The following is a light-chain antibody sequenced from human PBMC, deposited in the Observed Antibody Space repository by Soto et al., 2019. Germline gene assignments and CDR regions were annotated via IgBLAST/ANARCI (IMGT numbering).Light chain of an antibody. CDR2: GAS. Sequence: EIVLTQSPGTLSLSPGERATLSCRASQSVSSSYLAWYQQKPGQAPRLLIYGASSRATGIPDRFSGSGSGTDFTLNISRLEPEDFAVYYCQQYGSSPGTFGQGTKVDTK. J-gene: IGKJ1*01. CDR3: QQYGSSPGT. V-gene: IGKV3-20*01. CDR1: QSVSSSY.